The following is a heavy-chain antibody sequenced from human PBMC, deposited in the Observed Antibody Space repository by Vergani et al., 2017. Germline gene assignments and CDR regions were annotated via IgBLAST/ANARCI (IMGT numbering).Heavy chain of an antibody. CDR2: ISGSGGST. CDR1: GFTFSSYA. CDR3: AKEGMITVGGVIAY. Sequence: EVQLLESGGGLVRPGGSLGLSCAASGFTFSSYAMSWVRQAPGKGLEWVSAISGSGGSTYYADSVKGRFTISRDNSKNTLYLQMNSLRAEDTAVYYCAKEGMITVGGVIAYWGQGTLVTVSA. V-gene: IGHV3-23*01. J-gene: IGHJ4*02. D-gene: IGHD3-16*02.